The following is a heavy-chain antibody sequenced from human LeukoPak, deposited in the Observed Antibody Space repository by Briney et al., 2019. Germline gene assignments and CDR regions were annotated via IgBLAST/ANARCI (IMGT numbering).Heavy chain of an antibody. CDR3: ARSGYSLEFDY. V-gene: IGHV4-59*01. J-gene: IGHJ4*02. D-gene: IGHD5-18*01. CDR2: IYYSGST. Sequence: SETLSLTCTVSGGSISSYYWSWIRQPPGKGLEWIGYIYYSGSTNYNPSLKSRVTISVDTSKNQFSLKPSSVTAADTAVYYCARSGYSLEFDYWGQGTLVTVSS. CDR1: GGSISSYY.